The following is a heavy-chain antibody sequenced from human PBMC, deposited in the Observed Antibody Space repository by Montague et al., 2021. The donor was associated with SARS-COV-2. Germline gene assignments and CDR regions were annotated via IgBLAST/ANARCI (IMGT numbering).Heavy chain of an antibody. D-gene: IGHD2-21*02. Sequence: SLRLSCAASGSTFSSYWMHWVRQAPGKGLVWVSRISPDGSSTSYADSVKGRFTISRDNAKNTLYLQMNSLRAEDTAMYYCARVGVMATAIRGFDIWGQGTVVTVSS. CDR1: GSTFSSYW. CDR2: ISPDGSST. V-gene: IGHV3-74*01. CDR3: ARVGVMATAIRGFDI. J-gene: IGHJ3*02.